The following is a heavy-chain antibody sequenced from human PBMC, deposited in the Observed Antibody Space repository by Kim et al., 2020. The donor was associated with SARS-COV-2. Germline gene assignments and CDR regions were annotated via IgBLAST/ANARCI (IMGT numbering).Heavy chain of an antibody. CDR1: GFTFSSYS. D-gene: IGHD1-7*01. V-gene: IGHV3-48*04. CDR2: ISSSSSTI. Sequence: GGSLRLSCAASGFTFSSYSMNWVRQAPGKGLEWVSYISSSSSTIYYADSVKGRFTISRDNAKNSPYLQMNSLRAEDTAVYYCARGANSIDYWSQGTLVTVSS. CDR3: ARGANSIDY. J-gene: IGHJ4*02.